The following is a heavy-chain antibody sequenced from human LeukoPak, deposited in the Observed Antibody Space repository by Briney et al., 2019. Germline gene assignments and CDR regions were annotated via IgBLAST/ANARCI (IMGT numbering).Heavy chain of an antibody. CDR2: MNPNSGNT. V-gene: IGHV1-8*03. CDR1: GYTFTSYD. CDR3: ARFGVSGYHYYYYMDV. J-gene: IGHJ6*03. D-gene: IGHD3-16*01. Sequence: GASVKVSCKASGYTFTSYDINWVRQATGQGLEWMGWMNPNSGNTGYARKFQGRVTITRNTSISTAYMELSSLRSEDTAVYYCARFGVSGYHYYYYMDVWGKGTTVTVSS.